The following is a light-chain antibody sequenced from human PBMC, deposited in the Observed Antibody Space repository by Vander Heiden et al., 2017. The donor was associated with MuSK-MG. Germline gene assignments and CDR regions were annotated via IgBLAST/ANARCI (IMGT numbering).Light chain of an antibody. J-gene: IGKJ5*01. CDR1: QGISSY. CDR3: QQYDSYPPIT. V-gene: IGKV1-8*01. CDR2: AAS. Sequence: AIRMTQSPSSFSASTGDRVTITCRASQGISSYLAWYQQKPGKAPKLLIYAASTWQSGVPSRFSGSGYGTDFTLTISCRQSEDFAAYYCQQYDSYPPITFGQGTQLEIK.